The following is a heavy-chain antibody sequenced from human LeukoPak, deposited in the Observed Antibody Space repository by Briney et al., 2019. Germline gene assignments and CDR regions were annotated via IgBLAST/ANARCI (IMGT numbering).Heavy chain of an antibody. V-gene: IGHV4-34*01. CDR3: ARGTTIFGVVRGGFDY. D-gene: IGHD3-3*01. CDR2: INHSGST. J-gene: IGHJ4*02. Sequence: PSETLSLTCAVYGGSFSGYYWSWIRQPPGKGLEWIGEINHSGSTNYNPSLKGRVTISVDTSKNQFSLKLSSVTAADTAVYYCARGTTIFGVVRGGFDYWGQGTLVTVSS. CDR1: GGSFSGYY.